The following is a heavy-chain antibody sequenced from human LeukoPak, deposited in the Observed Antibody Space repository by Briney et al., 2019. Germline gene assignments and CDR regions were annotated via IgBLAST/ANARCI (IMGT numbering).Heavy chain of an antibody. Sequence: GGSLRLSCAASGFTFSSYGMHWVRQAPGKGLEWVASTWSDGSNKYYADSVKGRFTISRDNSKNTLYLQMNSLRAEDTAAYYCARGGKSAFYYGKDVWGQETMVTVSS. J-gene: IGHJ6*02. CDR2: TWSDGSNK. CDR1: GFTFSSYG. CDR3: ARGGKSAFYYGKDV. V-gene: IGHV3-33*01. D-gene: IGHD5-12*01.